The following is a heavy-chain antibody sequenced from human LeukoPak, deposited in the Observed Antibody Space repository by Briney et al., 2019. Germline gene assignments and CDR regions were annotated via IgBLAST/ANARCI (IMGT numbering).Heavy chain of an antibody. CDR1: GGSISSSSYF. D-gene: IGHD1-7*01. Sequence: SETLSLTCTVSGGSISSSSYFWGWIRQTPGKGLEWIGTIYYSGSTYYNPSLKSRVTISVDASKTQFSLKLNSVTAADTAVYYCARGSRELYYFDYWGQGTLVTVSS. V-gene: IGHV4-39*07. J-gene: IGHJ4*02. CDR3: ARGSRELYYFDY. CDR2: IYYSGST.